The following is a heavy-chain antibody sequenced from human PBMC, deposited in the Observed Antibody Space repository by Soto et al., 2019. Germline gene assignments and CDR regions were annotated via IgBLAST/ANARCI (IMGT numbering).Heavy chain of an antibody. V-gene: IGHV4-59*01. CDR1: GGSISSYY. Sequence: SETLSLTCTVSGGSISSYYWSWIRQPPGKGLEWIGYIYYSGSTNYNPSLKSRVTISVDTSKNQFSLKLSSVTAADTAVYYCARDRDDYGSGNYYNRIDFWGQGTLVTVSS. CDR2: IYYSGST. J-gene: IGHJ4*02. D-gene: IGHD3-10*01. CDR3: ARDRDDYGSGNYYNRIDF.